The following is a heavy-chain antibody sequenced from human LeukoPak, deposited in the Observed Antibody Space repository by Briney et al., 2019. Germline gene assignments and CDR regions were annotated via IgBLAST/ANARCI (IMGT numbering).Heavy chain of an antibody. CDR3: AELGITMIGGV. D-gene: IGHD3-10*02. Sequence: SETLSLTCAVYGASFSGYYWSWIRQPPGKGLEWIGEINHSGSTNYNSSLKSRVTISVDTSKNQFSLRLSSVTAADTAVYYCAELGITMIGGVWGKGTTVTISS. V-gene: IGHV4-34*01. CDR1: GASFSGYY. J-gene: IGHJ6*04. CDR2: INHSGST.